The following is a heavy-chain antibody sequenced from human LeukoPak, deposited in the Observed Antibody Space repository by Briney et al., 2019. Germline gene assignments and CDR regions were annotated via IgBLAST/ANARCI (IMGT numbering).Heavy chain of an antibody. CDR3: ARESMVRGVIMPGGLSY. Sequence: GGSLRLSCTASGFPFSNYWMHWVRQAPGKGLLWVSRINTDERTTDYADSVKGRFTISRDNARNTLYLQMNSLRAEDTGVYYCARESMVRGVIMPGGLSYWGQGTLVTVSS. J-gene: IGHJ4*02. V-gene: IGHV3-74*01. CDR1: GFPFSNYW. CDR2: INTDERTT. D-gene: IGHD3-10*01.